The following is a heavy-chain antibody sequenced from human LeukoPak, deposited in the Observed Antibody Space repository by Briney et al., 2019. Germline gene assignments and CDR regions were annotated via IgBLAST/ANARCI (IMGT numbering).Heavy chain of an antibody. J-gene: IGHJ3*02. CDR1: GYRFTTYW. CDR2: IYPGDSDT. D-gene: IGHD2-15*01. V-gene: IGHV5-51*01. Sequence: GESLKISFKGFGYRFTTYWIGWVRQMPGKGLEWMGIIYPGDSDTRYSPSFQGQVTISADKSISTAYLQWSSLKASDTAIYYCARRGYCSGGGCFSHAFDIWGQGTMVTVSS. CDR3: ARRGYCSGGGCFSHAFDI.